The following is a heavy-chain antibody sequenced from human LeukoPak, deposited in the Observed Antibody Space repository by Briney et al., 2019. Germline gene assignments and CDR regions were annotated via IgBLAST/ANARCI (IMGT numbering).Heavy chain of an antibody. J-gene: IGHJ4*02. Sequence: SETLSLTCTVSGGSISSDYWSWIRQPPGKGLEWIGYIYYRGSTNYNPSLKNRVTISVDTSKNQFSLKLSSVTAADTAVYYCARLSGYSSGHYYSDYWGQGTLVTVSS. CDR3: ARLSGYSSGHYYSDY. D-gene: IGHD3-22*01. CDR1: GGSISSDY. V-gene: IGHV4-59*01. CDR2: IYYRGST.